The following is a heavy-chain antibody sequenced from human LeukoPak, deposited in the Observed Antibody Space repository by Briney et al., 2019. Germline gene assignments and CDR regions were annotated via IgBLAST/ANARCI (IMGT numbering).Heavy chain of an antibody. V-gene: IGHV4-34*01. CDR2: INHSGST. CDR1: GGSFSGYY. J-gene: IGHJ4*02. D-gene: IGHD3-22*01. CDR3: ARESYYYDSSGYYYLRGQDY. Sequence: SETLSLTCAVYGGSFSGYYWSWIRQPPGKGLEWIGEINHSGSTNYNPSLKSRVTISVDTSKNQFSLKLSSVTAADTAVYYCARESYYYDSSGYYYLRGQDYWGQGTLVTVSS.